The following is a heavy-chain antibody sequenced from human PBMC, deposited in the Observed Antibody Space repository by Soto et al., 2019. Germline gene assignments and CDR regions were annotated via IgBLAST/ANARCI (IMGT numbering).Heavy chain of an antibody. D-gene: IGHD3-3*01. V-gene: IGHV3-23*01. CDR2: ISGSGGST. Sequence: EVQLLESGGGLVQPGGSLRLSCAASGFTFSSYVMSWVRQAPGKGLEWVSAISGSGGSTYYADSVKGRFTISRDNSKNTLYLQMNSLRAEDTAVYYCAKDLIFGVVTATFDYWGQGTLVTVSS. CDR3: AKDLIFGVVTATFDY. CDR1: GFTFSSYV. J-gene: IGHJ4*02.